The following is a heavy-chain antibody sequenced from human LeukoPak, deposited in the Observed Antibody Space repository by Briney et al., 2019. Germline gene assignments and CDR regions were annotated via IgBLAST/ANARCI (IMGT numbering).Heavy chain of an antibody. CDR1: GFXFSSYA. CDR2: MSYDGSNT. J-gene: IGHJ3*02. Sequence: GGSLRLSCAASGFXFSSYAIHWVRQAPGKGLEWVAVMSYDGSNTLYADSVKGRFTISRDNSNNTLFLQMSSLRAEDTAVYHCAKVERWDLLRDAFDIWGPGTVVTVSS. CDR3: AKVERWDLLRDAFDI. V-gene: IGHV3-30-3*01. D-gene: IGHD1-26*01.